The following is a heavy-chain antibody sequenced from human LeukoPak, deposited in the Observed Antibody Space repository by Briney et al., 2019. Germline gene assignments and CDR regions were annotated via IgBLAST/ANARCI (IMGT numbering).Heavy chain of an antibody. D-gene: IGHD1-26*01. CDR1: GVSIRNYC. CDR2: ICDSGNI. V-gene: IGHV4-59*01. Sequence: SETLSLTCTVSGVSIRNYCWNWIRQPPGKGLEWIGYICDSGNIDYKPSLKSRVTISVDTSKNQFSLKLTSATAADTAVYYCARWHSPGRYFDYWGQGALVTVSS. CDR3: ARWHSPGRYFDY. J-gene: IGHJ4*02.